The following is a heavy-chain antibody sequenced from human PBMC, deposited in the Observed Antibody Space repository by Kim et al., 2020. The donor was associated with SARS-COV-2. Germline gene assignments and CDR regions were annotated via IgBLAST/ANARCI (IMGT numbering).Heavy chain of an antibody. CDR3: AKASITIFGVVISHYYYYYMDV. V-gene: IGHV3-23*01. D-gene: IGHD3-3*01. J-gene: IGHJ6*03. CDR2: IRGSGGST. Sequence: IRGSGGSTYYADSVKGRFTISRDNSKNTLYLQMNSLRAEDTAVYYCAKASITIFGVVISHYYYYYMDVWGKGTTVTVSS.